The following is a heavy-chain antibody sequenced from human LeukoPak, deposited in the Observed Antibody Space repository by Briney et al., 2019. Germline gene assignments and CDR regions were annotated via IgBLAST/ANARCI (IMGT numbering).Heavy chain of an antibody. Sequence: ASVKVSCKASGYTFTSYGISWVRQAPGQGLEWMGWISAYNGNTNYAQKLQGRVTMTTDTSTRTAYMELRSLRSDDTAVYYSAKATVTTKKVDDWGQGTLVTVSS. CDR1: GYTFTSYG. V-gene: IGHV1-18*01. J-gene: IGHJ4*02. D-gene: IGHD4-17*01. CDR2: ISAYNGNT. CDR3: AKATVTTKKVDD.